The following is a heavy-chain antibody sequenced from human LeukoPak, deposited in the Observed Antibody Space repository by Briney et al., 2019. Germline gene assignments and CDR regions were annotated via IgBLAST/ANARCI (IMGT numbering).Heavy chain of an antibody. D-gene: IGHD4-17*01. J-gene: IGHJ1*01. V-gene: IGHV4-30-4*01. CDR2: IYYSGST. CDR1: GGSISSGDYY. Sequence: SETLSLTCTVSGGSISSGDYYWSWIRQPPGKGLEWIGYIYYSGSTYYNPSLKSRVTISVDTSKNQFSLKLSSVTAADTAVYYCARVFRDYGDYEEYFQHWGQGTLVTVSS. CDR3: ARVFRDYGDYEEYFQH.